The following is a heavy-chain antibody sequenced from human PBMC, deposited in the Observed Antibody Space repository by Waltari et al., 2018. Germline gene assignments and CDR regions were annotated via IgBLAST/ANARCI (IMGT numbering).Heavy chain of an antibody. D-gene: IGHD6-13*01. J-gene: IGHJ5*02. CDR2: IYYSGRT. CDR1: GGSISSSRYY. V-gene: IGHV4-39*07. Sequence: QLQLQESGPGLVKPSETLSLTCTVSGGSISSSRYYWGWIRQPPWKGLEWIGSIYYSGRTYYNPSLKRRVTISVDTAKNQFSLKLSSGTAADTAVYYCARDSSSEGWVDPWCQGTLVTVSS. CDR3: ARDSSSEGWVDP.